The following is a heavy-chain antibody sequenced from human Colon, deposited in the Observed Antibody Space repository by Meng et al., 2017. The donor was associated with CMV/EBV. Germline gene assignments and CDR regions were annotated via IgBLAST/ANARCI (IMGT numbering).Heavy chain of an antibody. J-gene: IGHJ4*02. CDR1: FTFRSYG. D-gene: IGHD3-16*02. CDR3: AKDPLPLRLGELSLYYDY. V-gene: IGHV3-30*18. CDR2: ISYDGSNK. Sequence: FTFRSYGIHWVRQAPGQGLESVAVISYDGSNKYHADSVKGRFTISRDNSKNTLYLQMNSLRTEDTAVYYCAKDPLPLRLGELSLYYDYWGQGTLVTVSS.